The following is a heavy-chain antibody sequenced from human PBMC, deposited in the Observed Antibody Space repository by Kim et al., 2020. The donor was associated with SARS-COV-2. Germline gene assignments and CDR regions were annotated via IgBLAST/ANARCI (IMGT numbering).Heavy chain of an antibody. V-gene: IGHV3-64D*06. CDR2: ISSNGGST. Sequence: GGSLRLSCSASGFTFSSYAMHWVRQAPGKGLECVSGISSNGGSTYYADSVKGRFTISRDNSKNTLYLQMSSLRAEDTAVYYCVKVGDKMGAADAGYFYYAMDVWGQGTTVTVSS. J-gene: IGHJ6*02. D-gene: IGHD6-13*01. CDR3: VKVGDKMGAADAGYFYYAMDV. CDR1: GFTFSSYA.